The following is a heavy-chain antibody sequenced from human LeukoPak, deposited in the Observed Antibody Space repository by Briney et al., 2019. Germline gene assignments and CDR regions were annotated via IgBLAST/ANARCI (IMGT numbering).Heavy chain of an antibody. CDR3: AKSPPSSGWYGY. Sequence: GGSLRLSCGASGLTLATYWMHWVRQVPGKGLEWVSRINSDGSWTTYADSVKGRFTVSRDNDKNMLYLQMNGLRPEDTAVYYCAKSPPSSGWYGYWGQGTLVTVSS. CDR2: INSDGSWT. V-gene: IGHV3-74*03. D-gene: IGHD6-19*01. J-gene: IGHJ4*02. CDR1: GLTLATYW.